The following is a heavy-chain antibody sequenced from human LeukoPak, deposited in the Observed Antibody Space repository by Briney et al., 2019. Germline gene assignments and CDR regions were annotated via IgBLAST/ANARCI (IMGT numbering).Heavy chain of an antibody. D-gene: IGHD6-19*01. CDR1: GYTFTGYY. Sequence: ASVKVSCKASGYTFTGYYMHWVRQAPGQGLEWMGWINPNSGGTNYAQKFQGRVTMTRDMSTSTVYMELSSLRSEDTAVYYCARDGGAVAGTGPTGYWGQGTLVTVSS. CDR3: ARDGGAVAGTGPTGY. CDR2: INPNSGGT. J-gene: IGHJ4*02. V-gene: IGHV1-2*02.